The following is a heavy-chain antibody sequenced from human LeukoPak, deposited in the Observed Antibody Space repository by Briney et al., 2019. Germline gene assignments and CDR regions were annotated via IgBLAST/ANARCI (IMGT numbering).Heavy chain of an antibody. CDR3: ATTARHCFEY. J-gene: IGHJ4*02. V-gene: IGHV4-30-4*08. Sequence: SETLSLTCTVSGASINSGDYYWTWIRQPPGKGLEWIAYIYNSGSTYYNPSLRSRVAISMDTSNNQFSLRLDSVTAADTAVYFCATTARHCFEYWGQGTLVTVSS. CDR2: IYNSGST. CDR1: GASINSGDYY. D-gene: IGHD6-6*01.